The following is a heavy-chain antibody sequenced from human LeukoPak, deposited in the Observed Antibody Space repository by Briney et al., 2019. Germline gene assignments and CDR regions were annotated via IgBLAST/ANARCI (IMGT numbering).Heavy chain of an antibody. CDR3: YTTSGGRPH. CDR1: GGSMRSSGYH. J-gene: IGHJ4*02. CDR2: ISYSGST. V-gene: IGHV4-39*01. Sequence: SETLSLTCTVSGGSMRSSGYHWGWIRQPPGMGLEWIGSISYSGSTNFNPSLKSRVTILEDTSKNQFSLKLSSVTAADTAVYYCYTTSGGRPHWGQGTLVTVSS. D-gene: IGHD2-2*02.